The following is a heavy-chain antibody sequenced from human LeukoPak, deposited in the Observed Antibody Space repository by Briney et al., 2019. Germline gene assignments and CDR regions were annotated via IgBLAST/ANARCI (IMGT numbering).Heavy chain of an antibody. CDR3: ARHAFGGSYYYYYYMDV. CDR2: IYYSGST. V-gene: IGHV4-59*01. D-gene: IGHD3-3*01. J-gene: IGHJ6*03. CDR1: GGSISSYY. Sequence: SETLSLTCTVSGGSISSYYWSWVRQPPGKGLEWVGYIYYSGSTNYNPSLKSRVTISVDTSKNPFSLKLSSLTAADTAVYYCARHAFGGSYYYYYYMDVWGKGTTVTVSS.